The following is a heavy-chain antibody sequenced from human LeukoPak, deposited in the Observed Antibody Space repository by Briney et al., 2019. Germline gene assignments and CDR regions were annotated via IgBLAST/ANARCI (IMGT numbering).Heavy chain of an antibody. Sequence: SETLSLTCAVYGGSFSGYYWSWIRQPPGKGLEWIGEINHSASTNYNPSLKSRVTISVDTSKNQFSLKLSSVTAADTAVYYCARGTGASWFDPWGQGTLVTVSS. J-gene: IGHJ5*02. V-gene: IGHV4-34*01. CDR3: ARGTGASWFDP. CDR1: GGSFSGYY. CDR2: INHSAST.